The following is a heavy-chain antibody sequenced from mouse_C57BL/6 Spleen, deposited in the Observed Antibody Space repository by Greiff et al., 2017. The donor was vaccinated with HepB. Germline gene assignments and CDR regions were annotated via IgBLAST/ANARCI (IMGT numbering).Heavy chain of an antibody. CDR2: IYPGDGDT. CDR1: GYAFSSSW. CDR3: ARGRRGRDYFDY. V-gene: IGHV1-82*01. D-gene: IGHD1-1*01. J-gene: IGHJ2*01. Sequence: VQLVESGPELVKPGASVKISCKASGYAFSSSWMNWVKQRPGKGLEWIGRIYPGDGDTNYNGKFKGKATLTADKSSSTAYMQLSSLTSEDSAVYFCARGRRGRDYFDYWGQGTTLTVSS.